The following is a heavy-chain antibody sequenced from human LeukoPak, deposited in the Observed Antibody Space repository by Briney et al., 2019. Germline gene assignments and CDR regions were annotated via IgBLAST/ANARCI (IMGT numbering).Heavy chain of an antibody. D-gene: IGHD3-10*01. CDR1: GYTFTSYW. V-gene: IGHV5-51*01. J-gene: IGHJ4*02. CDR3: ARHGPGFTSSPGPDY. Sequence: GESLKISCKGSGYTFTSYWLGGVGKLPGKGLEWMGIFHPGDSDTRYSPSFQGRVTISADKSINTAYLQWSSLKASDTAMYYCARHGPGFTSSPGPDYWGQGTLVTVSS. CDR2: FHPGDSDT.